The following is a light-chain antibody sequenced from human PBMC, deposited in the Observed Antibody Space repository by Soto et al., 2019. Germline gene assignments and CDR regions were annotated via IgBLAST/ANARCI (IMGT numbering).Light chain of an antibody. CDR3: SSYRSSRIYV. J-gene: IGLJ1*01. CDR2: EVD. V-gene: IGLV2-14*01. Sequence: QSALTQPASVSGSPGQSITISCTGTNSDVGAYHYVSWYQQHPGKAPKLMIFEVDARPSGVSNRFSGSKSGNTASLTISGLQADDEADYYCSSYRSSRIYVLGTGTKLTVL. CDR1: NSDVGAYHY.